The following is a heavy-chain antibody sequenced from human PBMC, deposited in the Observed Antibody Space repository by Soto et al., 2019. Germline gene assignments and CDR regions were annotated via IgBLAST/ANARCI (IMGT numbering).Heavy chain of an antibody. Sequence: QITLKESGPTLVTPTQTLTLTCTFSGLSLRTTGVGVGWVRQPPGKALEWLALLYWDEDKRYSPSLKSRLTITEDTSEKQVVRTMTNMDTVDTATYYCLQSRWGGDCLQIYSSHSSSVLDVWGQGTTVTISS. CDR2: LYWDEDK. CDR3: LQSRWGGDCLQIYSSHSSSVLDV. CDR1: GLSLRTTGVG. V-gene: IGHV2-5*02. D-gene: IGHD2-21*02. J-gene: IGHJ6*02.